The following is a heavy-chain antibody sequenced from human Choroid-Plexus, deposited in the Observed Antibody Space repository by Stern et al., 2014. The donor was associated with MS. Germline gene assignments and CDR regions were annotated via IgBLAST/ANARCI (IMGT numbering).Heavy chain of an antibody. CDR3: AKDRQYLTYFFDH. CDR2: VSYDGSNK. V-gene: IGHV3-30*18. J-gene: IGHJ5*02. CDR1: GFTLGSCA. Sequence: VQLVESGGGVVQPGRPLRLSCAASGFTLGSCAMHWVRQAPGTGLEWVAGVSYDGSNKYYADSVKGRFTISRDNSQNTLYMQMSSLRPEDTAVYYCAKDRQYLTYFFDHWGQGSLVTVSS. D-gene: IGHD2/OR15-2a*01.